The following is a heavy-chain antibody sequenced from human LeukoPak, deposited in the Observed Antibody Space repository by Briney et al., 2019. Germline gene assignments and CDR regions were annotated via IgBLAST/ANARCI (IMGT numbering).Heavy chain of an antibody. J-gene: IGHJ4*02. CDR3: VRDRSTTTWTRFDS. CDR2: INEDGSEK. Sequence: GGSLRLSCLASRFSFSNIWMIWVRQAPGNGLEWVANINEDGSEKNYVDSVKGRFTISRDNAKNSLYLQMNRLRAEDTAVYYCVRDRSTTTWTRFDSWGQGTLVTVSS. D-gene: IGHD1-1*01. CDR1: RFSFSNIW. V-gene: IGHV3-7*01.